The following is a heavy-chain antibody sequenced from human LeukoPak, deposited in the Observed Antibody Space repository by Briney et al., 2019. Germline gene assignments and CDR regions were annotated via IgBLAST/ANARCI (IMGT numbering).Heavy chain of an antibody. Sequence: GGSLRLSCAASGFTFSSYTMNWLRQAPGKGLDWVSAISSSSSYIYYADSLKGRFTISRDNAKNSLFLQMNSLGAEDTAVYYCARSGGIRLLSDAFDIWGQGTMVTVSS. V-gene: IGHV3-21*01. D-gene: IGHD3-16*01. CDR3: ARSGGIRLLSDAFDI. CDR1: GFTFSSYT. CDR2: ISSSSSYI. J-gene: IGHJ3*02.